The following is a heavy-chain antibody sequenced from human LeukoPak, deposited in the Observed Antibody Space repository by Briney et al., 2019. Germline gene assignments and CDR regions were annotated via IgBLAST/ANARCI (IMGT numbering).Heavy chain of an antibody. CDR2: IKQDGSAK. CDR3: ARLRLSGDYVER. J-gene: IGHJ4*02. Sequence: GGSLRLSCGGSGFTFSNYWMSWVRQAPGKGLEWVAKIKQDGSAKYYVDSVKDRFTISRDNAKNSLYLQMSSLRAEDTAVYYCARLRLSGDYVERWGQGTLVTVSS. D-gene: IGHD4-17*01. V-gene: IGHV3-7*01. CDR1: GFTFSNYW.